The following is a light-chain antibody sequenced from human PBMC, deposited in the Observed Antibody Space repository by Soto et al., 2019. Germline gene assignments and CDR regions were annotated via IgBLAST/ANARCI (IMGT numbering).Light chain of an antibody. CDR3: TSWTTSTTMI. V-gene: IGLV2-14*03. CDR1: RSDIGAYHF. J-gene: IGLJ2*01. CDR2: DVN. Sequence: QSALTQPASVSGSPGQSITISCTGTRSDIGAYHFVSWYQQHPGEVPKLMLYDVNVRASGVSNRFSGSKSGNTASLTISGLQAEDEADYYCTSWTTSTTMIFGGGTKVTVL.